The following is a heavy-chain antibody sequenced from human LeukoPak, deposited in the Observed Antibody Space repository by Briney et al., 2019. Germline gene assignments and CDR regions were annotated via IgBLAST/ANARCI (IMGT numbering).Heavy chain of an antibody. CDR1: GYTFTSYY. V-gene: IGHV1-46*01. J-gene: IGHJ4*02. CDR2: INPSGGST. Sequence: ASVKVSCKASGYTFTSYYMHWVRQAPGQGLEWMGIINPSGGSTSYAQKFQGRVTMTRDTSISTAYMELSRLRSDDTAVYYCARDLSIAARPFDYWGQGTLVTVST. D-gene: IGHD6-6*01. CDR3: ARDLSIAARPFDY.